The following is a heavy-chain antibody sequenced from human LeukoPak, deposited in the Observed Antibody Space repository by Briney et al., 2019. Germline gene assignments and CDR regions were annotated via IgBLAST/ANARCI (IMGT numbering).Heavy chain of an antibody. Sequence: ASVKVSCKASGYTFTSYDINWVRQATGQGLEWMGWMNPNSGNTGYAQKFQGRVTITRNTSISTAYMELSSLRSEDTAVYYCARDQIAAAGTPYFDYWGQGTLVTVSS. D-gene: IGHD6-13*01. V-gene: IGHV1-8*03. CDR1: GYTFTSYD. CDR2: MNPNSGNT. CDR3: ARDQIAAAGTPYFDY. J-gene: IGHJ4*02.